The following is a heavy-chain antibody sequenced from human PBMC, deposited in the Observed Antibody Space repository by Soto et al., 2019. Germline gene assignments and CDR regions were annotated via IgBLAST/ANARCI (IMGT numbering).Heavy chain of an antibody. CDR3: ARYKISGLVDY. V-gene: IGHV4-34*01. J-gene: IGHJ4*02. D-gene: IGHD1-1*01. Sequence: QVQLQQWGAGLLKPSETLSLTCAVYGGSFSGYYWTWIRQPPGTGLEWIGEINHSGSTNYNPSRKSRVTISVDTSKSHFSLKLSSVTAADTAVYYCARYKISGLVDYWGQGTLVTVSS. CDR2: INHSGST. CDR1: GGSFSGYY.